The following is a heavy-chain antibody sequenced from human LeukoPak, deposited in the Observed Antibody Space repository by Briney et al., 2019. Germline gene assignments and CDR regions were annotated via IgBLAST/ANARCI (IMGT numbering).Heavy chain of an antibody. Sequence: GGSLRVSCAASGFTFNIYSMSWVRQAPGKGLEWVSSITSSGDATFYADSVKDRFTISRDNSKNTLYLPMSRLRAEDTAVYYCAKDRPNYHESNGHYYRPNGDYWGQGTLVTVSS. D-gene: IGHD3-22*01. CDR3: AKDRPNYHESNGHYYRPNGDY. CDR2: ITSSGDAT. V-gene: IGHV3-23*01. J-gene: IGHJ4*02. CDR1: GFTFNIYS.